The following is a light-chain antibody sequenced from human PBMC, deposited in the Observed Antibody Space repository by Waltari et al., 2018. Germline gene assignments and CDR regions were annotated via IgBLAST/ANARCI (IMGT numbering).Light chain of an antibody. Sequence: QSVLTQAPSVSAAPGQKVTISCAGSSSNLGNNYVSWYQQFPGTAPKLLIYDNDKRPSGIPDRFSASKSGTSATLGITGLQTGDEANYYCGTWDTSLSAWVFGGGTKLTVL. V-gene: IGLV1-51*01. CDR1: SSNLGNNY. J-gene: IGLJ3*02. CDR2: DND. CDR3: GTWDTSLSAWV.